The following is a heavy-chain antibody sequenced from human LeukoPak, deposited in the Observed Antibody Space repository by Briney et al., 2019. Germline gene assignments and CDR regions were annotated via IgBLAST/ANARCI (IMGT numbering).Heavy chain of an antibody. CDR3: AKEEGFDY. CDR1: GFTFSTYG. J-gene: IGHJ4*02. CDR2: ISSSGGNT. V-gene: IGHV3-23*01. Sequence: GASLRLSCAASGFTFSTYGMSWVRQAPGKGLEWVSAISSSGGNTYYADSVKGRFTISRDKSKNTLYLQMNSLRAEDTAVYYCAKEEGFDYWGQGTLVTVSS.